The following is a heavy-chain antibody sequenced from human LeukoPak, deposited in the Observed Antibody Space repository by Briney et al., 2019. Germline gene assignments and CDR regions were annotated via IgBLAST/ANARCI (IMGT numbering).Heavy chain of an antibody. J-gene: IGHJ4*02. CDR3: ARVADCSGGSCYSGVVYFDY. Sequence: GGSLRLSCAASGFTFSDYFMHWVRQAPGKGLEWVANIKQDGSEKYYVDSVKGRFTISRDNAKNSLYLQMNSLRAEDTAVYYCARVADCSGGSCYSGVVYFDYWGQGTLVTVSS. V-gene: IGHV3-7*01. CDR1: GFTFSDYF. D-gene: IGHD2-15*01. CDR2: IKQDGSEK.